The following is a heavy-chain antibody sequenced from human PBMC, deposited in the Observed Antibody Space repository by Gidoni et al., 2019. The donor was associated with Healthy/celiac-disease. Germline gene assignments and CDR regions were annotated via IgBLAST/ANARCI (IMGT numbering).Heavy chain of an antibody. Sequence: VQLVQSGAAVKKPGESLKISCKGSGYSFTSYWLGWVRQMPGKGLEWMGIIYPGDTDTRYSPSFQGQVTISADKSISTAYLQWSSLKASDTAMDYCARLRGTVATIDRFDPWGQGTLVTVSS. V-gene: IGHV5-51*03. CDR3: ARLRGTVATIDRFDP. CDR1: GYSFTSYW. D-gene: IGHD5-12*01. J-gene: IGHJ5*02. CDR2: IYPGDTDT.